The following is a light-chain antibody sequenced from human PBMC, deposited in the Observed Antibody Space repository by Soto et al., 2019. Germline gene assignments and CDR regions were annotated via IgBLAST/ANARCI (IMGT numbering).Light chain of an antibody. J-gene: IGLJ1*01. CDR3: CSYAVTFYV. V-gene: IGLV2-23*01. Sequence: QSVLTQPASVSGSPGQSITISCTGTSSDVGSYNLVSWYQQHPGKAPKLMIYEGGKRPSGVSNRFSGSKSGNTASLTISGLQAEDEADYYSCSYAVTFYVFGPGSMVTV. CDR1: SSDVGSYNL. CDR2: EGG.